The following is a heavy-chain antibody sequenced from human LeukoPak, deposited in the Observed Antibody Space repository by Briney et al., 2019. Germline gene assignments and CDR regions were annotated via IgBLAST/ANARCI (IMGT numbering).Heavy chain of an antibody. CDR2: IYYSGST. V-gene: IGHV4-39*01. CDR3: VRGEVAYSGSYFDY. D-gene: IGHD1-26*01. Sequence: SETLSLTCTVSGGSISSSSYYWGWIRQPPGKGLEWIGSIYYSGSTYYNPSLKSRVTISVDTSKNQFSLKLSSVTAADTAVYYCVRGEVAYSGSYFDYWGQGTLVTVSS. J-gene: IGHJ4*02. CDR1: GGSISSSSYY.